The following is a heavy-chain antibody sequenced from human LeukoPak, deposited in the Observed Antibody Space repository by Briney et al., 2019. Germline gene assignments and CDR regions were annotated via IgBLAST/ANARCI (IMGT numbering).Heavy chain of an antibody. CDR3: ARLFRVGDIHVDAFDM. Sequence: SETLSLTCTVSGGSISSHYWSWIRQPPGRGLEWIGYVFNSGTTDQNPSLKGRVTISLDTSKNHVSLRLTSVTAADTAVYYCARLFRVGDIHVDAFDMWGQGTMVTVSS. V-gene: IGHV4-59*11. D-gene: IGHD2-21*01. J-gene: IGHJ3*02. CDR2: VFNSGTT. CDR1: GGSISSHY.